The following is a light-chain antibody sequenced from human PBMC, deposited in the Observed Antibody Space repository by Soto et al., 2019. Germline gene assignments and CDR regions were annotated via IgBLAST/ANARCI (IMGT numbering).Light chain of an antibody. CDR3: QQTGTFPRT. CDR1: QGVSGW. Sequence: DIQMTQSPSSVSASVGDRVTITCRASQGVSGWLVWYQQKPGKAPKVLIFAASSLQTGVPSRFSGSGSGTDFTLTSSSLQPEDFETDYCQQTGTFPRTFGQGTKVEIK. CDR2: AAS. V-gene: IGKV1-12*01. J-gene: IGKJ1*01.